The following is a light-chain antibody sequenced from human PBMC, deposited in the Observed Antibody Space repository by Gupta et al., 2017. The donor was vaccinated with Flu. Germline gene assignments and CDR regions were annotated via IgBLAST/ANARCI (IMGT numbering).Light chain of an antibody. CDR1: QSIASW. Sequence: PSTLSASVGDRVTITCRASQSIASWLAWFQQTPGKAPKLLIYMMSRLEPGVPSRFSGSGSGTEFTLTISSLQPDDFATYYCQHDNSSPWTFGQGTKVEIK. V-gene: IGKV1-5*03. J-gene: IGKJ1*01. CDR3: QHDNSSPWT. CDR2: MMS.